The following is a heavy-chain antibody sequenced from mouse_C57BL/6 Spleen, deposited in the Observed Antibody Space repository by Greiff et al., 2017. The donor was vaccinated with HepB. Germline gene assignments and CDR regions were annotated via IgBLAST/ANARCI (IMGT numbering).Heavy chain of an antibody. CDR2: ISSGGSYT. CDR1: GFTFSSYG. Sequence: EVKLVESGGDLVKPGGSLKLSCAASGFTFSSYGMSWVRQTPDKRLEWVATISSGGSYTYYPDSVKGRFTISRENAKNTLYLQMSSLKSEDTAMYYCARPFITTAYYAMDYWGQGTSVTVSS. V-gene: IGHV5-6*01. J-gene: IGHJ4*01. CDR3: ARPFITTAYYAMDY. D-gene: IGHD1-1*01.